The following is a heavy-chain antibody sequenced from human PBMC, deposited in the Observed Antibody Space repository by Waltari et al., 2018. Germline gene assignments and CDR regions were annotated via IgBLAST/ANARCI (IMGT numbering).Heavy chain of an antibody. CDR1: GGPITSSSSY. CDR3: VRQGSGGRAFDI. D-gene: IGHD3-10*01. V-gene: IGHV4-39*01. CDR2: TGST. Sequence: QLQLQESGPGLVTASETLSLTCIVSGGPITSSSSYWGWIRQPPGKGLEWIGSTGSTYHNPSLKSRVTISVDTSKSQFSLKLSSVTAADTAVYYCVRQGSGGRAFDIWGLGTMVTVSS. J-gene: IGHJ3*02.